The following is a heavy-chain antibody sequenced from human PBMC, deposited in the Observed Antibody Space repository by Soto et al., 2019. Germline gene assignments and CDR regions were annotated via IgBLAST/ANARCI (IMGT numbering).Heavy chain of an antibody. CDR1: GYTFTSYG. V-gene: IGHV1-18*01. Sequence: ASVKVSCKASGYTFTSYGISWVRQAPGQGLEWMGWISAYNGNTNYAQKLQGRVTMTTDTSTSTAYMELRSLRSDDTAVYYCARDAPYSITIFGVVIPFDYWGQGTLVTVSS. J-gene: IGHJ4*02. CDR2: ISAYNGNT. CDR3: ARDAPYSITIFGVVIPFDY. D-gene: IGHD3-3*01.